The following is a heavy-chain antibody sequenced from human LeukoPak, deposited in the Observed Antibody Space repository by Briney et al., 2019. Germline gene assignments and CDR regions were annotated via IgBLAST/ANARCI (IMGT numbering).Heavy chain of an antibody. CDR1: GFTFSSYA. CDR2: ISGIGGT. CDR3: AKKGLASAGRPPYFDY. V-gene: IGHV3-23*01. D-gene: IGHD6-13*01. Sequence: ETGGSLRLSCAAAGFTFSSYAMNWVRQAPGKGLEWVSAISGIGGTYYADSVRGRFSISRDNSKNTLYLQMNNLRAEDTAIYYCAKKGLASAGRPPYFDYWGQGALVTVPS. J-gene: IGHJ4*02.